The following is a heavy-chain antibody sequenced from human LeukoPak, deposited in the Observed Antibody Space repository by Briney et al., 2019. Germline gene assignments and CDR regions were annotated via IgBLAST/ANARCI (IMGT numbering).Heavy chain of an antibody. CDR1: GFTISTYG. J-gene: IGHJ4*02. V-gene: IGHV3-23*01. CDR2: ITGGTT. Sequence: GGTLRLYCAASGFTISTYGMSWVRQAPGKGLEWVSSITGGTTYYADSVKGRFTISRDNYKNTVSVQLNSMRAEDTAVYYCAKAVYHSENYWGQGTRVTVTS. D-gene: IGHD1-14*01. CDR3: AKAVYHSENY.